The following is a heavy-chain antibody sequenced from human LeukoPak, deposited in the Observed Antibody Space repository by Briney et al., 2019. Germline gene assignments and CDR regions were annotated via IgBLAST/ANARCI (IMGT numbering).Heavy chain of an antibody. V-gene: IGHV4-38-2*02. CDR1: GYSVSSGYY. J-gene: IGHJ4*02. D-gene: IGHD3-22*01. CDR3: AREDYYDSSGYYLDC. CDR2: IYHSGST. Sequence: SETLSLTCTVSGYSVSSGYYWGWIRQSPGKGLEWMGSIYHSGSTYYSPSLRSRITISVDTSKNQFSLKLSSVTAADTAVYYCAREDYYDSSGYYLDCWGQGTLVTVSS.